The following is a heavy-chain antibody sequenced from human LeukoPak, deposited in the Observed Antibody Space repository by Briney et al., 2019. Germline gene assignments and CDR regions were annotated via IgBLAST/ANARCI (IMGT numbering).Heavy chain of an antibody. Sequence: PGGSLRLSCAASGFTFSSYWMHWVRHAPGKGLVWVSRINSDGSNTSYADSVKGRFTISRDNAKNTLYLQMNSLRAEDTAVYYCARAFVAATPVRWGQGTLVTVSS. D-gene: IGHD2-15*01. CDR1: GFTFSSYW. J-gene: IGHJ4*02. CDR3: ARAFVAATPVR. CDR2: INSDGSNT. V-gene: IGHV3-74*01.